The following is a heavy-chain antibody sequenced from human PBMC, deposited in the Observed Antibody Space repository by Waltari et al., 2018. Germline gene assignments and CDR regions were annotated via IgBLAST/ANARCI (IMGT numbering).Heavy chain of an antibody. CDR1: GGSISSSSYY. CDR2: IYYSGST. V-gene: IGHV4-39*07. J-gene: IGHJ6*03. Sequence: QLQLQESGPGLVKPSETLSLTCTVSGGSISSSSYYWGWIRQPPGKGLEWIGSIYYSGSTYDNPSLKSRVTISVDTSKNQFSLKLSSVTAADTAVYYCARDAVRATTYYYYYMDVWGKGTTVTVSS. D-gene: IGHD1-26*01. CDR3: ARDAVRATTYYYYYMDV.